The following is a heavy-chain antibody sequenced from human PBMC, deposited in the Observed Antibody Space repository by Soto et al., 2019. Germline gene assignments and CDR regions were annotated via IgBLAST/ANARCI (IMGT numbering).Heavy chain of an antibody. CDR2: ISSSSSYI. J-gene: IGHJ4*02. Sequence: EVQLVESGGGLVKPGGSLRLSCAASGFTFSSYSMNWVRQAPGKGLEWVSSISSSSSYIYYADSVKGRFTISRENAKNSQYLQMNGLRAGDTAVYYCARSNGQQLGVTDYWGQGTLVTGFS. CDR1: GFTFSSYS. V-gene: IGHV3-21*01. D-gene: IGHD6-13*01. CDR3: ARSNGQQLGVTDY.